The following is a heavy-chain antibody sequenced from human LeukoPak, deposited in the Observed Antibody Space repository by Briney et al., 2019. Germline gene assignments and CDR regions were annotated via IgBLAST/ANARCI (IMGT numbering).Heavy chain of an antibody. CDR3: ARAKSANYDILTGYYSNPYFFDY. Sequence: SQTLPLTCTVSGGSISSGDYYWSWIRQPPGKGLEWIGYIYYSGSTYYNPSLKSRLTISVDTSKNQFSLKLSSVTAADTAMYYCARAKSANYDILTGYYSNPYFFDYWGLGTLVTVSS. CDR1: GGSISSGDYY. D-gene: IGHD3-9*01. J-gene: IGHJ4*02. CDR2: IYYSGST. V-gene: IGHV4-30-4*01.